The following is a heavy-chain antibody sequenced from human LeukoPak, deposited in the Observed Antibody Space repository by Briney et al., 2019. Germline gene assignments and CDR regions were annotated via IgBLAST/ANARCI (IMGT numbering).Heavy chain of an antibody. Sequence: GGSLRLSCAASGFTFSRYVMHWVRQAPGKGLEWVSYISSGSSTIYYADSVKGRFTVSRDNAKNSLYLQMNSLRDEDTAVYYCARRTSSSGSYSFDYWGQGTLVTVSS. J-gene: IGHJ4*02. V-gene: IGHV3-48*02. CDR3: ARRTSSSGSYSFDY. CDR1: GFTFSRYV. D-gene: IGHD3-10*01. CDR2: ISSGSSTI.